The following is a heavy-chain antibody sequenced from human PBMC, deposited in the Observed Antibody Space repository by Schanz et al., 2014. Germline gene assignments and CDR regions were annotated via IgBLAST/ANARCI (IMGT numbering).Heavy chain of an antibody. D-gene: IGHD2-8*02. CDR2: ISDSGDTA. CDR1: GFTFTNYA. V-gene: IGHV3-23*01. Sequence: DVQLLESGGGLVQPGGSLRLSCAASGFTFTNYAMSWVRQAPGKGLEWDSLISDSGDTAYYADSVKGRFTISRDNFKGALYLQMSSLRAEDTAVYYCAKSLESCPGGRCSRGYFDYWGQGTLVTVSS. CDR3: AKSLESCPGGRCSRGYFDY. J-gene: IGHJ4*02.